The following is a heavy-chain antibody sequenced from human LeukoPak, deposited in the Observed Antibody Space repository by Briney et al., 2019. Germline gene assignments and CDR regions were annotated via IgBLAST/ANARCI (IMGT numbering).Heavy chain of an antibody. CDR1: GYTFSNYG. D-gene: IGHD1-20*01. Sequence: ASLKVSCKASGYTFSNYGMSWVRQAPGQGLEWMGWISGSSDNTNYAQKVQGRVTMTTDTSTSTAYMELRSLRSDDTAVYYCARGGWTITDYDYWGQEPWSPSPQ. CDR2: ISGSSDNT. J-gene: IGHJ4*01. CDR3: ARGGWTITDYDY. V-gene: IGHV1-18*04.